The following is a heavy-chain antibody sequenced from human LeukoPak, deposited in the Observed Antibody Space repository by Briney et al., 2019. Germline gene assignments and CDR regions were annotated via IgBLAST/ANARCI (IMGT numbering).Heavy chain of an antibody. CDR1: GFTLSSYW. CDR3: ATHTSGWKGYFDY. V-gene: IGHV3-7*05. Sequence: GGSLRLSCAASGFTLSSYWMSWVRQAPGKGLEWVANIKQDGSEDYYVDSVKGRFTISRDNANNSLYLQMNSLRAENTAMYYCATHTSGWKGYFDYWGQGTLVSVSS. D-gene: IGHD6-19*01. CDR2: IKQDGSED. J-gene: IGHJ4*02.